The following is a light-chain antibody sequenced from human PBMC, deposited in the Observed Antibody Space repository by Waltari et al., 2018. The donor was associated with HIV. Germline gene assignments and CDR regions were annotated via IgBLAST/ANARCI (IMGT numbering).Light chain of an antibody. J-gene: IGLJ2*01. CDR2: DDS. Sequence: SYVLTQPPSVSVAPGQTARITCGGNNIGRKSVHWYQQKPGQAPVLAVYDDSDRPSGIPERFSGANSGNTATLTISRAEAGDEADYYCQVWDSSGDHPVFGGGTKLTVL. CDR3: QVWDSSGDHPV. V-gene: IGLV3-21*02. CDR1: NIGRKS.